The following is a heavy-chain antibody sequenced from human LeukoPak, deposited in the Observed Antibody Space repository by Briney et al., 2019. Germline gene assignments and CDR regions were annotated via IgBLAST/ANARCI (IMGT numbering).Heavy chain of an antibody. CDR3: GRPPLGGSVGGDC. Sequence: PSENLSLTCTVSGGSISSSNYYWGWIRQPPGKGLEWIGSIYYTGTTYYNPSLKSRVTISVDTSQNQFSLKLSSVTAADTAMYYCGRPPLGGSVGGDCWGQGTLVTVSS. D-gene: IGHD3-10*01. CDR1: GGSISSSNYY. CDR2: IYYTGTT. V-gene: IGHV4-39*01. J-gene: IGHJ4*02.